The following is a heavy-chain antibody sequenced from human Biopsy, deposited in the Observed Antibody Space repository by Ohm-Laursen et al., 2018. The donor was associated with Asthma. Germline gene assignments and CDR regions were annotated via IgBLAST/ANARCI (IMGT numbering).Heavy chain of an antibody. D-gene: IGHD2-21*02. Sequence: GTLSLTCTVSGGSINNFHWSWIRQPPGKGLESIGHVYYSGSTDYNPSLKSRVTISIDASKNQFSLKLTSVTAADTAVYYCARGVDRVTGLLDHFDSWGQGTLVTVSS. CDR3: ARGVDRVTGLLDHFDS. J-gene: IGHJ4*02. V-gene: IGHV4-59*01. CDR2: VYYSGST. CDR1: GGSINNFH.